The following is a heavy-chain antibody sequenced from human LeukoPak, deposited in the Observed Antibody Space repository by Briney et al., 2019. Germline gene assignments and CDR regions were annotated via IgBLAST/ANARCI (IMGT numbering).Heavy chain of an antibody. CDR1: GFTFSSYG. V-gene: IGHV3-33*01. CDR2: IWYDGGNK. Sequence: PGGSLRLSCAASGFTFSSYGMHWVRQAPGKGLEWVAVIWYDGGNKYYADSVKGRFTISRDNSKNTLYLQMNSLRAEDTAVYYCARGRLYYDSSGYSNHFDYWGQGTLVTVSS. CDR3: ARGRLYYDSSGYSNHFDY. J-gene: IGHJ4*02. D-gene: IGHD3-22*01.